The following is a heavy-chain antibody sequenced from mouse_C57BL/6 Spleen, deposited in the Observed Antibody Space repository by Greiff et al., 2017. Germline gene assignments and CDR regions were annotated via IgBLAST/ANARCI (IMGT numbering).Heavy chain of an antibody. CDR2: IYPGDGDT. CDR3: AINWAYYYGMDY. J-gene: IGHJ4*01. CDR1: GYAFSSYW. V-gene: IGHV1-80*01. Sequence: VQLQQSGAELVKPGASVKISCKASGYAFSSYWMNWVKQRPGKGLEWIGQIYPGDGDTNYNGKFKGKATLTADKSSSTAYMQLSSLTSEDSAVYFCAINWAYYYGMDYWGQGTSVTVSS. D-gene: IGHD4-1*01.